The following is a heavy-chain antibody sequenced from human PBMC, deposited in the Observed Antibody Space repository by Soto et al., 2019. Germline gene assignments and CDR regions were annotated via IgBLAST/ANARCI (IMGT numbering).Heavy chain of an antibody. Sequence: SVKVSCKASGGTFSSYTISWVRQAPGQGLEWMGRIIPILGIANYAQKFQGRVTITADKSTSTAYMELSSLRSEDTAVYYCARYDILTGSNFDPWGQGTLVTVSS. J-gene: IGHJ5*02. D-gene: IGHD3-9*01. CDR2: IIPILGIA. V-gene: IGHV1-69*02. CDR1: GGTFSSYT. CDR3: ARYDILTGSNFDP.